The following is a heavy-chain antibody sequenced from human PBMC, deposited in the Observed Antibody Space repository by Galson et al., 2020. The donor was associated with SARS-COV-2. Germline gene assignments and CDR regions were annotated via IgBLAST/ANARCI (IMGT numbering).Heavy chain of an antibody. V-gene: IGHV4-34*01. D-gene: IGHD2-21*02. J-gene: IGHJ4*02. CDR1: GGSFSGYY. CDR2: INSSGST. CDR3: AREENFFLVVTVTRRCYFDY. Sequence: SETLSLTCAVYGGSFSGYYWSWIRQPPGKGLEWIGEINSSGSTNYNPSLKSRVTISVDTSKNHFSLKLSSVTAADTAVYYCAREENFFLVVTVTRRCYFDYWGRGTLATVAS.